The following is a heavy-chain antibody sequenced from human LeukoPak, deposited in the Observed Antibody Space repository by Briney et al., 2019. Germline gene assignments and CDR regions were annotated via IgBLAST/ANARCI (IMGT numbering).Heavy chain of an antibody. Sequence: SQTLSLTCSVSGASVGSDDYYWGWIRQPPGQGLEWIAYISYSGSTYYNPSLKSRITISIDMSKNQFSLKLSSVTAADTAVYYCVRYYHSSGFSHWFDPWGQGTLVTVSS. CDR3: VRYYHSSGFSHWFDP. CDR1: GASVGSDDYY. J-gene: IGHJ5*02. V-gene: IGHV4-30-4*01. CDR2: ISYSGST. D-gene: IGHD3-22*01.